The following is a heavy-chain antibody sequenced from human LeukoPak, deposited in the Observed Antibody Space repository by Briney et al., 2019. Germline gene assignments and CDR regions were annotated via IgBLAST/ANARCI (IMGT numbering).Heavy chain of an antibody. V-gene: IGHV4-39*01. Sequence: SETLSLTCTVSGGSISSSSYYWGWIRQPPGKGLEWIGSMYYSGSTYYNPSLKSLVTISVDTSKNQFPLKLSSVTAADTAVYYCARRSSSWYSRFDPWGQGTLVTVSS. CDR3: ARRSSSWYSRFDP. J-gene: IGHJ5*02. CDR2: MYYSGST. D-gene: IGHD6-13*01. CDR1: GGSISSSSYY.